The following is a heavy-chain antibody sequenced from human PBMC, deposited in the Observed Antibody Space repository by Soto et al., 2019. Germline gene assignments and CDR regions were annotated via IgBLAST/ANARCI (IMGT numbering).Heavy chain of an antibody. V-gene: IGHV3-30*18. CDR1: GFTLSSYG. CDR2: ISYDGSNK. D-gene: IGHD6-6*01. J-gene: IGHJ4*02. CDR3: AKDGGYSSSDYFDY. Sequence: GGSLRLSCAASGFTLSSYGMHWVRQAPGKGLEWVAVISYDGSNKYYADSVKGRFTISRDNSKNTLFLQMNSLRAEDTAVYFCAKDGGYSSSDYFDYWGQGTQVTVSS.